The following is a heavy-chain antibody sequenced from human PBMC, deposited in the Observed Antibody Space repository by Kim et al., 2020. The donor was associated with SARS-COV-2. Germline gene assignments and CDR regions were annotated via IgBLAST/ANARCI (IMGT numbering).Heavy chain of an antibody. CDR3: ARGWAAFDV. D-gene: IGHD3-16*01. J-gene: IGHJ3*01. Sequence: KWSNEYAVSVKSRITVNVDTSKNEYSLQLDYVTPEDTAVYYCARGWAAFDVWGQGTRVTVSS. V-gene: IGHV6-1*01. CDR2: KWSN.